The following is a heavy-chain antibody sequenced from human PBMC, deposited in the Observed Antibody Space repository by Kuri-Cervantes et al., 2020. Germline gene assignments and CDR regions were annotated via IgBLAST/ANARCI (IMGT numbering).Heavy chain of an antibody. CDR3: ARGGIVVVPAAMANFDY. J-gene: IGHJ4*02. V-gene: IGHV3-30*03. CDR2: ISYDGSNK. D-gene: IGHD2-2*01. CDR1: GGSISSSN. Sequence: GESLKISCAVSGGSISSSNWWSWVRQPPGKGLEWVAVISYDGSNKYYADSVKGRFTISRDNSKNTLYLQMNSLRAEDTAVYCCARGGIVVVPAAMANFDYWGQGTLVTVSS.